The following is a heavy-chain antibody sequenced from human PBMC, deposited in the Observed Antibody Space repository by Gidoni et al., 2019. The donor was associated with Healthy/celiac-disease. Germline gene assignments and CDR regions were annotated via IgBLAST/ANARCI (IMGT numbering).Heavy chain of an antibody. V-gene: IGHV3-64D*06. CDR1: GFTFSSYA. CDR3: VKEARYSGYDFPPFDY. D-gene: IGHD5-12*01. Sequence: EVQLVESGGGLVQPGGSLRLSCSASGFTFSSYAMHWVRQAPGKGLEYVSAISSNGGSTYYADSVKGRFTISRDNSKNTLYLQMSSLRAEDTAVYYCVKEARYSGYDFPPFDYWGQGTLVTVSS. J-gene: IGHJ4*02. CDR2: ISSNGGST.